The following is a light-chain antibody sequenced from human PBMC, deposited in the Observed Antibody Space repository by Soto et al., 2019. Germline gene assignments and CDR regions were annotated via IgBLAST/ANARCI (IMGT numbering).Light chain of an antibody. V-gene: IGLV1-44*01. CDR3: EAWDVSLNAWV. CDR2: RND. J-gene: IGLJ3*02. Sequence: QSVLTQPPSASGTPGQRVTISCSGSSSNIGSNVVNWYQQFPGTAPKLLIYRNDQRPSAFPDRFSGSKSGTSASLAISGLQSEDEADYYCEAWDVSLNAWVFGXGTKVTVL. CDR1: SSNIGSNV.